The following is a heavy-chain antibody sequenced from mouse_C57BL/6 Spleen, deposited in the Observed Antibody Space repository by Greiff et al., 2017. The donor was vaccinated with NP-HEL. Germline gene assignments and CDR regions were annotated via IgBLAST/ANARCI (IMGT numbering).Heavy chain of an antibody. D-gene: IGHD2-4*01. CDR1: GFTFTDYY. Sequence: DVMLVESGGGLVQPGASLRLSCAASGFTFTDYYMSWVRQPPGKAPEWLALIRNKANGYTTEYTASVKGRFTISRDNSQNILYLQMNTLRAEDSATYYCVKGYDYDYYAMEYWGQGPSVTVAS. V-gene: IGHV7-4*01. CDR3: VKGYDYDYYAMEY. J-gene: IGHJ4*01. CDR2: IRNKANGYTT.